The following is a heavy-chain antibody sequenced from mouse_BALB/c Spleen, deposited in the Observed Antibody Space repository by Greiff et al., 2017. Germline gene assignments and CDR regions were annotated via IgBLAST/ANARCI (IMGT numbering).Heavy chain of an antibody. D-gene: IGHD2-3*01. CDR2: IWSGGST. CDR1: GFSLTSYG. Sequence: VQLQQSGPGLVQPSQSLSITCTVSGFSLTSYGVHWVRQSPGKGLAWLGVIWSGGSTDYNAAFISRLSISKDNSKSQVFFKMNSLQANDTAIYYCARNYDGYYVGYAMDYWGQGTSVTVSS. J-gene: IGHJ4*01. CDR3: ARNYDGYYVGYAMDY. V-gene: IGHV2-2*02.